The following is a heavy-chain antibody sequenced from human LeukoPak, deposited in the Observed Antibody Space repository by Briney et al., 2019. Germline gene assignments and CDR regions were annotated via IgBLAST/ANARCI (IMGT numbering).Heavy chain of an antibody. CDR3: ARDLGYCSSTSCRRDYYMDV. CDR1: GGSISSYY. V-gene: IGHV4-4*07. J-gene: IGHJ6*03. CDR2: IYTSGST. D-gene: IGHD2-2*01. Sequence: LSETLSLTCTVSGGSISSYYWSWIRQPAGKGLEWIGRIYTSGSTNYNPSLKSRVTMSVDTSKNQFSLKLSSVTAADTAVYYCARDLGYCSSTSCRRDYYMDVWGKGATVTVSS.